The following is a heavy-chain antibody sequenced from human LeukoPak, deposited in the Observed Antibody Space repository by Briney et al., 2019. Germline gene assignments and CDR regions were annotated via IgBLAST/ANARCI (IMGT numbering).Heavy chain of an antibody. J-gene: IGHJ4*02. Sequence: GGSLRLSCAASGFTFSSYGMHWVRQAPGKGLEWVAVIWYDGSNKYYADSVKGRFTISRDNSKNTLYLQMNSLRAEDTAVYYCARVSPGIHYFDYWGQGTLVTVSS. CDR1: GFTFSSYG. V-gene: IGHV3-33*01. CDR2: IWYDGSNK. D-gene: IGHD6-13*01. CDR3: ARVSPGIHYFDY.